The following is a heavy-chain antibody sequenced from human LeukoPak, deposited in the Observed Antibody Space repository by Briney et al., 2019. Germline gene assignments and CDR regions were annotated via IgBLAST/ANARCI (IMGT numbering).Heavy chain of an antibody. V-gene: IGHV4-39*01. J-gene: IGHJ5*02. CDR3: ARHGPYSSSWYPLNWFDP. CDR2: IYYSGST. Sequence: SETLSLTCTVSGGSMSSSSYYWGWIRQPPGKGLEWIGSIYYSGSTYYNPSLKSRVTISVDTSKNQFSLKLSSVTAADTAVYYCARHGPYSSSWYPLNWFDPWGQGTLVTVSS. D-gene: IGHD6-13*01. CDR1: GGSMSSSSYY.